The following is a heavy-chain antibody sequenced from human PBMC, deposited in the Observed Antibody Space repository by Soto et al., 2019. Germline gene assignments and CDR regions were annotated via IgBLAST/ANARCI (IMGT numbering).Heavy chain of an antibody. J-gene: IGHJ4*02. CDR2: INPNSGGT. CDR1: GYTFSSYY. D-gene: IGHD3-16*02. CDR3: ARARPSRHTYYDYVWGSYPGRQFDY. Sequence: ASVKVSCKASGYTFSSYYMNWVRQAPGQGLEWMGWINPNSGGTNYAQKFQGWVTMTRDTSISTAYMERSRLRSDDTAVYYCARARPSRHTYYDYVWGSYPGRQFDYWGQGTMVTVS. V-gene: IGHV1-2*04.